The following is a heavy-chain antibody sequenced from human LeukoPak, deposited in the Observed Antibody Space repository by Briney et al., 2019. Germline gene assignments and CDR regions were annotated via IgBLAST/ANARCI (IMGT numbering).Heavy chain of an antibody. V-gene: IGHV3-23*01. CDR2: ISGSGGIT. Sequence: PGGSLRLSCAPSGFTLRSYGMSWVRQAPGKGLEWVSGISGSGGITYDAASVKGRFTISIDISKNTLYLQMNSLRAEDTALYYCAKANDYGGDSIDAFDIWGQGTMVTVSA. D-gene: IGHD4-23*01. J-gene: IGHJ3*02. CDR1: GFTLRSYG. CDR3: AKANDYGGDSIDAFDI.